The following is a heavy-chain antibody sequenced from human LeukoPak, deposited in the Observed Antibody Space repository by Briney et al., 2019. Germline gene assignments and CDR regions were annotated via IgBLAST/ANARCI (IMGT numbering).Heavy chain of an antibody. CDR2: INPNSGGT. V-gene: IGHV1-2*02. CDR3: ARSGMVRGVALGY. Sequence: ASVKVSCKASGYTFTGYYMHWVRQAPGQGLEWMGWINPNSGGTNYAQKFQGRVTMTRDTSISTAYMELSRLRSDDTAVYYCARSGMVRGVALGYWGQGTLVTVSS. D-gene: IGHD3-10*01. CDR1: GYTFTGYY. J-gene: IGHJ4*02.